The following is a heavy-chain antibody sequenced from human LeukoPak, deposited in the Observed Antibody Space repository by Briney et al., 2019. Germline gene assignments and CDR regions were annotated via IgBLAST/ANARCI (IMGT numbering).Heavy chain of an antibody. V-gene: IGHV3-23*01. J-gene: IGHJ4*02. CDR1: GFTFSSYA. Sequence: GGSLRLSCAASGFTFSSYAMSWVRQAPGKGLEWVSAISGSGGSTYYADSVKGRFTISRDNSKNTLYLQMNSLRAEDTAVYYCAVILAGASIAAADHWGQGTLVTVSS. CDR3: AVILAGASIAAADH. CDR2: ISGSGGST. D-gene: IGHD6-13*01.